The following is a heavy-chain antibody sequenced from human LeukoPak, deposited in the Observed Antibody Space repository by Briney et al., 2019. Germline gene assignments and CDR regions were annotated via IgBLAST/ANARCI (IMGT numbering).Heavy chain of an antibody. CDR3: ATRAGYSGYDFHY. J-gene: IGHJ4*02. D-gene: IGHD5-12*01. V-gene: IGHV5-51*01. CDR1: GYSFTSYW. Sequence: GESLKISCKGSGYSFTSYWIGWVRQMPGKGLEWMGIIYPGDSDTRYSPSFQGQVTISADKSISTAYLQWSSLKASDAAMYYCATRAGYSGYDFHYWGQGTLVTVSS. CDR2: IYPGDSDT.